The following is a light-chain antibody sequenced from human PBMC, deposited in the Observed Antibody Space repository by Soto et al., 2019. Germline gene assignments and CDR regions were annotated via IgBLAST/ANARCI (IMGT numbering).Light chain of an antibody. Sequence: EIVLTQSPATLSFSPGERATLSCGASQSVSRSYLAWYQQKPGLAPRLLIYDASTRATGIPDRFSGSGSGTDFTLTISRLEPEDFAVYYCQQYGSSPRYTFGQGTKLEIK. CDR2: DAS. V-gene: IGKV3D-20*01. CDR3: QQYGSSPRYT. J-gene: IGKJ2*01. CDR1: QSVSRSY.